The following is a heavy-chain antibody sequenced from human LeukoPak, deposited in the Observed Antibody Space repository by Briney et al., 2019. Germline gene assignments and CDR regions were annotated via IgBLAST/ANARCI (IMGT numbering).Heavy chain of an antibody. V-gene: IGHV3-33*01. CDR1: GFTFSNYG. CDR3: AGSGGYQLFDY. Sequence: PGRSLRLSCAASGFTFSNYGMHWVRQAPGKGLEWVALIWYDGSNKYYADSVKGRFTISRDNSKNTLYLQMNSLRAEDTAVYYCAGSGGYQLFDYWGQGTLVTFSS. CDR2: IWYDGSNK. D-gene: IGHD1-26*01. J-gene: IGHJ4*02.